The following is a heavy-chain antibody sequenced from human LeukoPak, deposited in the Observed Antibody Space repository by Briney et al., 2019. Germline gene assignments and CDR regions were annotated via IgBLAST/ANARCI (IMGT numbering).Heavy chain of an antibody. J-gene: IGHJ5*01. V-gene: IGHV1-2*02. CDR2: INPNIGDA. CDR1: GYTFTGFI. D-gene: IGHD2-21*02. Sequence: ASVKVSCKASGYTFTGFIMHWVRQAPGQGLEWMGWINPNIGDAYYAQKFQGRVTMTRDRSINTAYMELSRLTSDDTAVYYCARMDLDGGDSIGFDSWGQGTLVTVSS. CDR3: ARMDLDGGDSIGFDS.